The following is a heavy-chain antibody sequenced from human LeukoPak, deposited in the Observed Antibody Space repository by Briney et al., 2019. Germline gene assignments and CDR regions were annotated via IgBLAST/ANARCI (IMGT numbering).Heavy chain of an antibody. J-gene: IGHJ4*02. CDR2: IHYSGST. Sequence: PSETLSLTCSISDGSISSYYWNWIRQSPGKGLEWIGHIHYSGSTHYNPSLQSRVSISIDTSKNHFSLKLRSATAVDTAVYYCARWGHFDTSGYFVVDYWGQGTLVTVSS. CDR1: DGSISSYY. V-gene: IGHV4-59*01. D-gene: IGHD3-22*01. CDR3: ARWGHFDTSGYFVVDY.